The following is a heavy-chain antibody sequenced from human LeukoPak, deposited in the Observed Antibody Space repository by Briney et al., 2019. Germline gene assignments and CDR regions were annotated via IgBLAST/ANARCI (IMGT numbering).Heavy chain of an antibody. V-gene: IGHV1-8*01. D-gene: IGHD3-22*01. CDR2: MNPNSGNT. J-gene: IGHJ4*02. Sequence: ASVKVSCKASGYTFTSYDINWVRQATGQGLEWMGWMNPNSGNTGYAQKFQGRVIMTRNTSISTAYMELSSLRSEDTAVYYCARGLNKDYYDSSGYYYWGQGTLVTVSS. CDR1: GYTFTSYD. CDR3: ARGLNKDYYDSSGYYY.